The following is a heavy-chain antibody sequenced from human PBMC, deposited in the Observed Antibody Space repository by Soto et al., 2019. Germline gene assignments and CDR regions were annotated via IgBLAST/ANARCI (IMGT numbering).Heavy chain of an antibody. CDR2: SSGSGDET. CDR3: ARDKSPVYSGYDERGPSPLPIDI. D-gene: IGHD5-12*01. CDR1: GFTVGSYA. J-gene: IGHJ3*02. V-gene: IGHV3-23*01. Sequence: GGSLRLSCAASGFTVGSYAMTWVRQAPGKGLEWVSGSSGSGDETYYADSVKGRFTVSRDNSKNTLYLQMNSLRAEDTAVYYCARDKSPVYSGYDERGPSPLPIDIWGQGTMVTVSS.